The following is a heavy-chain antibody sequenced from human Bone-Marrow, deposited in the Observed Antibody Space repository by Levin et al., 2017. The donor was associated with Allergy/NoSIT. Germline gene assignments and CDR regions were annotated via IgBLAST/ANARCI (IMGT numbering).Heavy chain of an antibody. CDR3: AGRYCSSTSCYDWYFDL. CDR2: ISSSGSTI. J-gene: IGHJ2*01. D-gene: IGHD2-2*01. CDR1: GFTFSDYY. V-gene: IGHV3-11*01. Sequence: PGGSLRLSCAASGFTFSDYYMSWIRQAPGKGLEWVSYISSSGSTIYYADSVKGRFTISRDNAKNSLYLQMNSLRAEDTAMYYCAGRYCSSTSCYDWYFDLWGRGTLVTVSS.